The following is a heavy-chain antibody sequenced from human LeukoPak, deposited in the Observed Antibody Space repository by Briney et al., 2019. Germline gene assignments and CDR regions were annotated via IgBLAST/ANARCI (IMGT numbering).Heavy chain of an antibody. CDR1: GYTFTSYG. J-gene: IGHJ6*02. Sequence: VASVKVSCKASGYTFTSYGISWVRQAPGQGLEWMGWISAYNGNTNYAQKLQGRVTMTTDTSTSTAYMELRSLRSDDTAVYYCARAPGVTTRSYYYYGMDVWGQGTTVTVSS. V-gene: IGHV1-18*01. D-gene: IGHD4-17*01. CDR3: ARAPGVTTRSYYYYGMDV. CDR2: ISAYNGNT.